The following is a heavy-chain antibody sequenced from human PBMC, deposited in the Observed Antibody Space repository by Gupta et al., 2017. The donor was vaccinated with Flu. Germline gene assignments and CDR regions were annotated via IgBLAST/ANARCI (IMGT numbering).Heavy chain of an antibody. Sequence: QVQLQQWGAGLLKPSETLSLTCAVYGGSFSGYYWSWIRQPPGKGLEWIGEINHSGSTNYNPSLKSRVTISVDTSKNQFSLKLSSVTDADTAVYYCATFTMVRGVRSYYYGMDVWGQGTTVTVSS. CDR1: GGSFSGYY. J-gene: IGHJ6*02. V-gene: IGHV4-34*01. CDR2: INHSGST. D-gene: IGHD3-10*01. CDR3: ATFTMVRGVRSYYYGMDV.